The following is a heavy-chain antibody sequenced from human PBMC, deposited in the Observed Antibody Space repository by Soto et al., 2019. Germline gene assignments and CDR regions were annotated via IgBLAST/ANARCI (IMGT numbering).Heavy chain of an antibody. Sequence: ASVKVSCKASGFTFTSSAVQWVRQARGQRLAGVGWIVVGSGNTNYAQKFQERVTITRDMSTSTAYMELSSLRSEDTAVYYCAADPRYFDWLSRGDYYYYMDVWGKGTTVTVSS. V-gene: IGHV1-58*01. CDR2: IVVGSGNT. CDR3: AADPRYFDWLSRGDYYYYMDV. CDR1: GFTFTSSA. J-gene: IGHJ6*03. D-gene: IGHD3-9*01.